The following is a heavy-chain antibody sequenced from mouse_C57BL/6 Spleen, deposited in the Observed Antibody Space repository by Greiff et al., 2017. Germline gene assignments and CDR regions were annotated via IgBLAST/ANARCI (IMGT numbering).Heavy chain of an antibody. V-gene: IGHV1-55*01. J-gene: IGHJ2*01. CDR2: IYPGSGST. D-gene: IGHD1-1*01. Sequence: QVQLKQPGAELVKPGASVQMSCKASGYTFTSYWITWVKQRPGQGLEWIGDIYPGSGSTNYNEKFKSKATLTVDTSSSTAYMQLSSLTSEDSAVYYCARITTVVARGYFDYWGQGTTRTVSS. CDR3: ARITTVVARGYFDY. CDR1: GYTFTSYW.